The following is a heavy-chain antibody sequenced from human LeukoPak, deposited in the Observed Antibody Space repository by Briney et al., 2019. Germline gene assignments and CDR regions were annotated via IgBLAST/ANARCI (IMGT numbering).Heavy chain of an antibody. CDR1: GFTFSSYS. D-gene: IGHD3-22*01. V-gene: IGHV3-48*01. CDR3: ARAMIIRAYYYDSSGYYYIDY. J-gene: IGHJ4*02. CDR2: ISSSSSTI. Sequence: PGGSLRLSCAASGFTFSSYSMSWVSQAPGKGLEWVSYISSSSSTIYYADSVKGRFTISRDNAKNSLYLQMNSLRAEDTAVYYCARAMIIRAYYYDSSGYYYIDYWGQGTLVTVSS.